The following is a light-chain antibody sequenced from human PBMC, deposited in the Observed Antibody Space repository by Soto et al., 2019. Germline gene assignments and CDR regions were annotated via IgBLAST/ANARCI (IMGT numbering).Light chain of an antibody. Sequence: EIVLTQSPATLSLSPGASATLSCRASQSIRSYLDWYQQKSGKAPRLLIYAVSNLASGIPARFSGSGSGTDFTLTISSLEPEDFAIYYCQQSNSTPPTFGGGTKVEIK. CDR3: QQSNSTPPT. CDR1: QSIRSY. V-gene: IGKV3-11*01. J-gene: IGKJ4*01. CDR2: AVS.